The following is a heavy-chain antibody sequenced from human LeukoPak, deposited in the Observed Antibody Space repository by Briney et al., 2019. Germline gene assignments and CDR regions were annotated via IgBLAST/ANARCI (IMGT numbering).Heavy chain of an antibody. V-gene: IGHV4-59*12. CDR2: IYYSGST. CDR3: ARGLTVNYCYGMDV. D-gene: IGHD3-16*02. J-gene: IGHJ6*02. CDR1: GGSISSYY. Sequence: SETLSLTCTVSGGSISSYYWSWIRQPPGKGLEWIGYIYYSGSTNYNPSLKSRVTISVDTSKNQLSLKLSSVTAADTAVYYCARGLTVNYCYGMDVWGQGTTVTVSS.